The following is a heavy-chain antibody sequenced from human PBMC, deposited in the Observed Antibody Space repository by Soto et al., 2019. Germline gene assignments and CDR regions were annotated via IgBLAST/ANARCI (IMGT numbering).Heavy chain of an antibody. CDR2: IWYDGSNK. Sequence: GGSLRLSCAASGFTFSSYGMHWVRQAPGKGLAWVAVIWYDGSNKYYADSVKGRFTISRDNSKNTLYLQMNSLRAEATAVYYCARGYYDSSGYSYFDYWGQGTLVTVSS. CDR3: ARGYYDSSGYSYFDY. D-gene: IGHD3-22*01. V-gene: IGHV3-33*01. CDR1: GFTFSSYG. J-gene: IGHJ4*02.